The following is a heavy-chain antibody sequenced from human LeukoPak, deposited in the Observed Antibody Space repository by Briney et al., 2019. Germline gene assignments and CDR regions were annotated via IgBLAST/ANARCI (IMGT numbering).Heavy chain of an antibody. J-gene: IGHJ5*02. CDR1: GFTFSDYY. CDR2: ISSSGSTI. Sequence: GGSLRLSCAASGFTFSDYYMSWISQAPGKGLEWVSYISSSGSTIYYADSVRGRFTISRDNAKNSLYLQMNSLRAEDTAVHYCARGTFDDILTGYYLNWFDPWGQGTLVTVSS. D-gene: IGHD3-9*01. V-gene: IGHV3-11*01. CDR3: ARGTFDDILTGYYLNWFDP.